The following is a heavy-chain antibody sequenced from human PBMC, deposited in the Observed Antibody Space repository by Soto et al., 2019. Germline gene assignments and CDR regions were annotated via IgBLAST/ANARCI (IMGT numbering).Heavy chain of an antibody. V-gene: IGHV4-4*02. CDR3: ARGQQLVLEGGWFDP. Sequence: SETLSLTCAVSSGSISSSNWWSWVRQPPGKGLEWIGEIYHSGSTNYNPSLKSRVTISVDKSKNQFSLKLSSVTAADTAVYYCARGQQLVLEGGWFDPWGQGTLVTVSS. D-gene: IGHD6-13*01. CDR1: SGSISSSNW. J-gene: IGHJ5*02. CDR2: IYHSGST.